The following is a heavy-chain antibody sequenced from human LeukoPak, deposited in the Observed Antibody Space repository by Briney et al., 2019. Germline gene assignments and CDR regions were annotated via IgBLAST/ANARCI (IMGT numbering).Heavy chain of an antibody. CDR2: IIPIFGTA. D-gene: IGHD3-16*02. V-gene: IGHV1-69*13. J-gene: IGHJ5*02. Sequence: SVKVSCKASGGTFSSYAISWVRQAPGQGLEWMGGIIPIFGTANYAQKFQGRVTITADESTSTAYMELSSLRSEDTAVYYCARRQRNGYVWGSYRYETNNWSDPWGQGTLVTVSS. CDR3: ARRQRNGYVWGSYRYETNNWSDP. CDR1: GGTFSSYA.